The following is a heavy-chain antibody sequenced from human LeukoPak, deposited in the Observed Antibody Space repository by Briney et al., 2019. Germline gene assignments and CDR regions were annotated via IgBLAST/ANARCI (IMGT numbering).Heavy chain of an antibody. D-gene: IGHD3-9*01. J-gene: IGHJ4*02. CDR3: ARGGADILTGYVDY. CDR1: GGSTTGYF. V-gene: IGHV4-59*08. Sequence: SETLSLTCTVSGGSTTGYFWTWIRQPPGKGLECIGYVYYSGRTSYNPSLKSRVTISVDTSKNQFSLKLSSVTAADTAVYYCARGGADILTGYVDYWGQGTLVTVSS. CDR2: VYYSGRT.